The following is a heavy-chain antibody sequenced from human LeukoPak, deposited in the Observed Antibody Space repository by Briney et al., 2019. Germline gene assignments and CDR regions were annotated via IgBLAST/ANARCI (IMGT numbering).Heavy chain of an antibody. CDR2: IIPIFGTA. V-gene: IGHV1-69*13. CDR1: GGTFSSYA. D-gene: IGHD3-3*01. J-gene: IGHJ5*02. CDR3: ARETAIFGVVTFDP. Sequence: GASVKVSCKASGGTFSSYAISWVRQAPGQGLEWMGGIIPIFGTANYAQKFQGRVTITADESTGTAYMELSSLRSEDTAVYYCARETAIFGVVTFDPWGQGTLVTVSS.